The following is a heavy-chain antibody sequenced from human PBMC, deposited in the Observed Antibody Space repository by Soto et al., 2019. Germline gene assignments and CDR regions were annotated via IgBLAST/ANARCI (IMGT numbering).Heavy chain of an antibody. D-gene: IGHD3-3*01. J-gene: IGHJ6*02. V-gene: IGHV3-33*01. CDR3: ARDSTYYDFWSGYYYYYRMDV. CDR2: IWYDGSNK. Sequence: GGSLRLSCAASGFTFSSYGMHWVRQAPGKGLEWVAVIWYDGSNKYYADSVKGRFTISRDNSKNTLYLQMNSLRAEDTAVYYCARDSTYYDFWSGYYYYYRMDVWGQGTTVTVSS. CDR1: GFTFSSYG.